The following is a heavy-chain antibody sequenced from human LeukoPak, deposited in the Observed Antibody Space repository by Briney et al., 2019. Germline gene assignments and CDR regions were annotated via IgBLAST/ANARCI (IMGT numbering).Heavy chain of an antibody. CDR2: ISAYNGNT. D-gene: IGHD1-26*01. J-gene: IGHJ4*02. CDR1: GYTFTSYG. Sequence: ASVKVSRKASGYTFTSYGISWVRQAPGQGLEWMGWISAYNGNTNYAQKLQGRVTMTTDTSTSTAYMELRGLRSDDTAVYYCARDLGSYRNPTPYDYWGQGTLVTVSS. CDR3: ARDLGSYRNPTPYDY. V-gene: IGHV1-18*01.